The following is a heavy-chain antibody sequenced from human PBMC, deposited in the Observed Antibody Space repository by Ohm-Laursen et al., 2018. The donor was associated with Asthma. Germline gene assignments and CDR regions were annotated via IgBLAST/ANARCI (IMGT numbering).Heavy chain of an antibody. D-gene: IGHD6-6*01. J-gene: IGHJ6*02. CDR2: ISFHGLNQ. V-gene: IGHV3-30*03. CDR3: ARGYSSSSLFVLYYYNMDV. CDR1: GFTFSSYG. Sequence: SLRLSCAASGFTFSSYGMHWVRQAPGKGLELVAVISFHGLNQYYPDSVKGRFTISRDNAKNSLYLQMNSLRAEDTAVYYCARGYSSSSLFVLYYYNMDVWGQGTTVTVSS.